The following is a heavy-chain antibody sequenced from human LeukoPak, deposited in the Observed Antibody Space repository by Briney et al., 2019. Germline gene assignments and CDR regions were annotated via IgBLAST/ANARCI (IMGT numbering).Heavy chain of an antibody. CDR1: GFTFSNYG. Sequence: GGSLRLSCAASGFTFSNYGIHWVRQGPGKGLEWVAVISYDGSKKYYADSVKGRFTISRDSSKNTVDLQMSSLRAEDTALYYCARDVDTRGHYARFDPWGQGTLVTVSS. D-gene: IGHD5-18*01. J-gene: IGHJ5*02. CDR2: ISYDGSKK. CDR3: ARDVDTRGHYARFDP. V-gene: IGHV3-33*05.